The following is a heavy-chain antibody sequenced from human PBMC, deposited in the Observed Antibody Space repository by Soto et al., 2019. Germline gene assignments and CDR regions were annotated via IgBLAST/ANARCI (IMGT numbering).Heavy chain of an antibody. J-gene: IGHJ6*02. CDR2: MFPGDSDT. V-gene: IGHV5-51*01. CDR3: ARVPDSSLGTMDV. CDR1: GYSFTTYW. Sequence: RGESLKISCKGFGYSFTTYWIGWVRQLPGQGLEWMGVMFPGDSDTRYSPSFQGQVTMSADPSTNTAYLEWSSLKAADSATYYCARVPDSSLGTMDVWGQGTTVTVSS. D-gene: IGHD6-19*01.